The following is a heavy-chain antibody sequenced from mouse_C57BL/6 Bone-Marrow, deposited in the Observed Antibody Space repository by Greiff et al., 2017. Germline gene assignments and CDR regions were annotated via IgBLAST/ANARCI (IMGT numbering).Heavy chain of an antibody. Sequence: EVQLVESGAELVRPGASVKLSCTASGFNITDDYMHWVKQRPEQGLEWIGGIDPENGDTEYASKFQGKATITADTSSNTAYLQLSSLTSEDTAVYYCTTPSTMITTVDYWGQGTTLTVSS. CDR1: GFNITDDY. CDR2: IDPENGDT. J-gene: IGHJ2*01. CDR3: TTPSTMITTVDY. D-gene: IGHD2-4*01. V-gene: IGHV14-4*01.